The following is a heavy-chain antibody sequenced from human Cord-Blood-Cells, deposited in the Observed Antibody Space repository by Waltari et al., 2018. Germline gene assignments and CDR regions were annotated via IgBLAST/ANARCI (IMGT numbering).Heavy chain of an antibody. CDR2: IYYSGST. CDR3: ARRTPWVDY. Sequence: QLQLQESGPGLVKPSETLSLTCTVSGGSISSSSYYWGWIRQPPGKGLEWIGSIYYSGSTYYNPSLKRRVAISVDTSKNQFSLKLSSVTAADTAVYYCARRTPWVDYWGQGTLVTVSS. J-gene: IGHJ4*02. CDR1: GGSISSSSYY. D-gene: IGHD2-15*01. V-gene: IGHV4-39*01.